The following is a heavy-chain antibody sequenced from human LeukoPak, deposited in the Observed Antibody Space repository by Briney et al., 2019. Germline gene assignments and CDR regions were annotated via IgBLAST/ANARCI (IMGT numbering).Heavy chain of an antibody. CDR2: IKQDGSEK. V-gene: IGHV3-7*01. Sequence: GGSLRLSRAASGFTFSSYWMSWVRQAPGKGLEWVANIKQDGSEKYYVDSVKGRFTISRDNAKNSLYLQMNSLRAEDTAVYYCARDTVGATTDYYYYYYMDVWGKGTTVTVSS. J-gene: IGHJ6*03. D-gene: IGHD1-26*01. CDR3: ARDTVGATTDYYYYYYMDV. CDR1: GFTFSSYW.